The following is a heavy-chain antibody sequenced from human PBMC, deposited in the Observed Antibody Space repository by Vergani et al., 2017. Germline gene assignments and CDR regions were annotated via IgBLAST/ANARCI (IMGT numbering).Heavy chain of an antibody. CDR2: ISSSSSYI. CDR3: ARDVRAAAMK. CDR1: GFTFSSYS. Sequence: EVQLVESGGGLVKPGGSLRLSCAASGFTFSSYSMNWVRQAPGKGLEWVSSISSSSSYIYYADSVKGRFTISRDNAKNTLYLQMNSLRAEDTAAYYCARDVRAAAMKWGQGPLVTVSS. D-gene: IGHD6-13*01. V-gene: IGHV3-21*01. J-gene: IGHJ4*02.